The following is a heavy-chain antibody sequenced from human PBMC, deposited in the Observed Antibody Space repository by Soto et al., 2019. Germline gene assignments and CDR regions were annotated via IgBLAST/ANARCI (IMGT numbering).Heavy chain of an antibody. CDR2: INPSGGST. CDR1: GYTFTSYY. D-gene: IGHD3-22*01. Sequence: ASVKVSCKASGYTFTSYYMHWVRQAPGQGLEWMGIINPSGGSTSYAQKFQGRVTMTRDTSTSTVYMELSSLRSEDTAVYYCARDMDPTITMIVVVATPGGNWFDPWGQGTLVTVSS. CDR3: ARDMDPTITMIVVVATPGGNWFDP. J-gene: IGHJ5*02. V-gene: IGHV1-46*01.